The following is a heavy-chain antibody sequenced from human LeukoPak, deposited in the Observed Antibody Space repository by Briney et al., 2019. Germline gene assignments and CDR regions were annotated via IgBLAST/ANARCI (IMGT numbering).Heavy chain of an antibody. CDR2: IRSDGSNE. CDR3: AKGNVATTGRDAFDI. V-gene: IGHV3-30*02. D-gene: IGHD5-24*01. J-gene: IGHJ3*02. CDR1: GFTFSTYG. Sequence: PGGSLRLSCAASGFTFSTYGMHWVRQAPGKGLEWVAFIRSDGSNEYYADSVKGRFTISRDDSKNTLYLQMNSLRPEDTAVYYCAKGNVATTGRDAFDIWGQGTMVTVSS.